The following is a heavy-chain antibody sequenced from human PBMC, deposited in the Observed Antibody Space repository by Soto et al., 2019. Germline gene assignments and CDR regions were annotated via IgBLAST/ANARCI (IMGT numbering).Heavy chain of an antibody. CDR3: ARVGREYSSPDYHYYGLDV. V-gene: IGHV1-69*01. J-gene: IGHJ6*02. Sequence: QVQLVQSGAEVKKPGSSVKVSCKASGDTFSNSAISWVRQAPGQGLEWMGGIIPMFGTSNHAQKFQGRVTITADESTSTAYMELNSLRSEDTAVYYCARVGREYSSPDYHYYGLDVWGQGTTVTVSS. D-gene: IGHD6-13*01. CDR1: GDTFSNSA. CDR2: IIPMFGTS.